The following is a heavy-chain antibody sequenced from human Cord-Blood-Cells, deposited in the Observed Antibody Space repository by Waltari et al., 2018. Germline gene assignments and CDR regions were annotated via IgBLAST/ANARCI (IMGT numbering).Heavy chain of an antibody. D-gene: IGHD1-26*01. CDR3: ARGGGSYYNWFDP. CDR1: GGSFSGSY. Sequence: QVQLQQWGAGLLTPSETLSLTCAVYGGSFSGSYWSWLRQPPGKGLEWIGEINHSGSTNYNPSLKSRVTISVDTSKNQFSLKLSSVTAADTAVYYCARGGGSYYNWFDPWGQGTLVTVSS. J-gene: IGHJ5*02. V-gene: IGHV4-34*01. CDR2: INHSGST.